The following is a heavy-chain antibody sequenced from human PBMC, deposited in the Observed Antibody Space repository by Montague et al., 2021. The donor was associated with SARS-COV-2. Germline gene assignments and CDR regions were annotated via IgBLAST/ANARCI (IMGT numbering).Heavy chain of an antibody. Sequence: VKPTQTLTLTCTSSGFSLSTSGMCVSWIRQPPGKALEWLAHIDWDDDKYYSTSLKTRLTISKDTSKIQVVLTMTNMDPVDTATYYCARTHYDILAGYYIAFDYWGQGTLVTVSS. CDR2: IDWDDDK. J-gene: IGHJ4*02. D-gene: IGHD3-9*01. V-gene: IGHV2-70*01. CDR1: GFSLSTSGMC. CDR3: ARTHYDILAGYYIAFDY.